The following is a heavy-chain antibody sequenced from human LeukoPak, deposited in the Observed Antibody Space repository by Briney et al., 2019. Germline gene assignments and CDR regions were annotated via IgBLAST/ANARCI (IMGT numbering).Heavy chain of an antibody. CDR1: GFTFSSYG. J-gene: IGHJ4*02. CDR2: ISYDGSNK. D-gene: IGHD3-16*01. CDR3: AKAHTYDYVCSDY. V-gene: IGHV3-30*18. Sequence: PGGSLRLSCAASGFTFSSYGMHWVRQAPGKGLEWVAVISYDGSNKYYADSVKGRFTISRDNSKNTLYLQMNSLRAEDTAVYYCAKAHTYDYVCSDYWGQGTLVTVSS.